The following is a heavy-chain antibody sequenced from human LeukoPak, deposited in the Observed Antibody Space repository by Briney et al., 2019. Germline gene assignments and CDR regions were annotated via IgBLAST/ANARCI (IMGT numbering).Heavy chain of an antibody. CDR1: GYTFTSYG. CDR3: ASGRGAVASWRAFDI. J-gene: IGHJ3*02. Sequence: ASVKVSFKAPGYTFTSYGVSWVRQAPGQGLEWMGWISTYNGNTNYAQKFQGRVTMTTDTSTTTVFVELRGLRSDDTAVYFCASGRGAVASWRAFDIWGQGTMVTVSS. V-gene: IGHV1-18*01. D-gene: IGHD6-19*01. CDR2: ISTYNGNT.